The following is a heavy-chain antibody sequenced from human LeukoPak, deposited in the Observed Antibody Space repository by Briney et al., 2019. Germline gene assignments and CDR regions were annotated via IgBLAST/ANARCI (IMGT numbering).Heavy chain of an antibody. D-gene: IGHD1-1*01. CDR2: INHSGST. V-gene: IGHV4-34*01. J-gene: IGHJ6*02. CDR1: GGSFSGYY. Sequence: SETLSLTCAVYGGSFSGYYWSWIRQPPGKGLEWIGEINHSGSTNYNPSLKSRVTISVDTSKNQFSLKLSSVIAADTAVYYCARGTWAGTPSYYHYYGMDVWGQGTTVTVS. CDR3: ARGTWAGTPSYYHYYGMDV.